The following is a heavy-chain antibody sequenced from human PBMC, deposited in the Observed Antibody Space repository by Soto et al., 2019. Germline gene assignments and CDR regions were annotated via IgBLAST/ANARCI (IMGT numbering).Heavy chain of an antibody. CDR3: ARAQLLWFGEPKDNWFDP. CDR1: GYTFTGYY. CDR2: INPNSGGT. J-gene: IGHJ5*02. Sequence: ASVKVSCKASGYTFTGYYMHWVRQAPGQGLEWMGWINPNSGGTNYAQKFQGWVTMTRDTSISTAYMELSRLRSDDTAVYYCARAQLLWFGEPKDNWFDPWGQGTLVTVSS. D-gene: IGHD3-10*01. V-gene: IGHV1-2*04.